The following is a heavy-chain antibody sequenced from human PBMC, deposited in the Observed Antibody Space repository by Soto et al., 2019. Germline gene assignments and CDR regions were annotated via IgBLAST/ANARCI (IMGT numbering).Heavy chain of an antibody. V-gene: IGHV1-18*01. CDR2: ISAYNGNT. CDR3: ARDLEGVVVVAASFPFDY. D-gene: IGHD2-15*01. CDR1: GYTFTSYG. J-gene: IGHJ4*02. Sequence: GASVKVSCKASGYTFTSYGISWVRQAPGQGLEWTGWISAYNGNTNYAQKLQGRVTMTTDTSTSTAYMELRSLRSDDTAVYYCARDLEGVVVVAASFPFDYWGQGTLVTVSS.